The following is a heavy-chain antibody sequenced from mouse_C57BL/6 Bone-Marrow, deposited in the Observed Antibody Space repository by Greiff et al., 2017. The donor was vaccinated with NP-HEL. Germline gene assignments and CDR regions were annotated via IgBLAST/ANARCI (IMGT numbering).Heavy chain of an antibody. D-gene: IGHD3-2*02. CDR1: EYEFPSHD. CDR2: INSDGGST. Sequence: EVKLVESGGGLVQPGESLKLSCESNEYEFPSHDMSWVRKTPEKRLELVAAINSDGGSTYYPDTMERRFIFSRDNTKKTLYLQMRSLRSEDTALDYCARRGQLRLRGFAYWGQGTLVTVSA. J-gene: IGHJ3*01. CDR3: ARRGQLRLRGFAY. V-gene: IGHV5-2*01.